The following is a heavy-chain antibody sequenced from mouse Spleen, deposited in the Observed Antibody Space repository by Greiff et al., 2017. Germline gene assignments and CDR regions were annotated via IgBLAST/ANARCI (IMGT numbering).Heavy chain of an antibody. CDR2: ISSGGSYT. Sequence: EVQGVESGGGLVKPGGSLKLSCAASGFTFSSYAMSWVRQTPEKRLEWVATISSGGSYTYYPDSVKGRFTISRDNAKNTLYLQMSSLRSEDTAMYYCAREIGGLFDYWGQGTTLTVSS. CDR1: GFTFSSYA. V-gene: IGHV5-9-3*01. CDR3: AREIGGLFDY. J-gene: IGHJ2*01.